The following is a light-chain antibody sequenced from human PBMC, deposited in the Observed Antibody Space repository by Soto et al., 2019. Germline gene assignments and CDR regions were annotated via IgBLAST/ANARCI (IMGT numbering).Light chain of an antibody. J-gene: IGKJ5*01. CDR3: QQNYGSSRT. V-gene: IGKV1-39*01. CDR2: DAS. Sequence: DIQLTQSPSSLSASVGDRVTITCRASQSISSYFNWYQQKPAKPPTRLIYDASSLKSGVTSRFSGSGSGTDFTLIIISLLADDFATEYCQQNYGSSRTFGQGTRLEIK. CDR1: QSISSY.